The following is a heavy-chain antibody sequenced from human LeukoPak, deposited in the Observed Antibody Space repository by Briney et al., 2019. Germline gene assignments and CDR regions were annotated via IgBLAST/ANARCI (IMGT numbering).Heavy chain of an antibody. J-gene: IGHJ4*02. CDR3: ARGRGYYGSGSYYNGNYFDY. CDR2: IYYSGST. V-gene: IGHV4-59*12. D-gene: IGHD3-10*01. Sequence: SETLSLTCTVSGGSISSYYWSWIRQPPGKGLEWIGYIYYSGSTNYNPSLKSRVTISVDTSKNQFSLKLSSVTAADTAVYYCARGRGYYGSGSYYNGNYFDYWGQGTLVTVSS. CDR1: GGSISSYY.